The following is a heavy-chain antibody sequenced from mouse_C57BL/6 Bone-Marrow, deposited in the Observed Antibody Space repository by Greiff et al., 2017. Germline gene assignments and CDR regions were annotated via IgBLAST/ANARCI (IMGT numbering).Heavy chain of an antibody. CDR2: IDPENGDT. J-gene: IGHJ2*01. CDR1: GFHIKDDY. CDR3: TTIYYYGSSPLDY. V-gene: IGHV14-4*01. D-gene: IGHD1-1*01. Sequence: EVQLQESGAELVRPGASVKLSCTASGFHIKDDYMHWVKQRPEPSLEWIGWIDPENGDTEYASKFQGKATITADTSSNTDYLQLSSLTSEDTAVYYGTTIYYYGSSPLDYWGQGTTLTVSS.